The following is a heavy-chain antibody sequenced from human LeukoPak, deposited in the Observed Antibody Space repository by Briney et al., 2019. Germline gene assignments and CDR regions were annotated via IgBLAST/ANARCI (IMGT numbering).Heavy chain of an antibody. D-gene: IGHD2-8*01. J-gene: IGHJ4*02. CDR3: ARRVQTTGVFDY. CDR2: IKPNSSDT. Sequence: ASVKVSCNASGYTFTDYYMHWVRQAPGQGLEWMGRIKPNSSDTNYAQKFQGRVTMTRDTSINTAYMELSRLKSDDTAVYYCARRVQTTGVFDYWGQGTLVTVSS. V-gene: IGHV1-2*06. CDR1: GYTFTDYY.